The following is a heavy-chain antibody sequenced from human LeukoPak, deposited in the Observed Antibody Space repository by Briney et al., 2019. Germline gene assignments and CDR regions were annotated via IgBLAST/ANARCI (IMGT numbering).Heavy chain of an antibody. CDR3: ARDRPPTYYYDSSGLGAFDI. Sequence: ASVKVSCKASGYTFTGYYMHWVRQAPGQGLEWMGIINPSGGSTSYAQKFQGRVTMTRDTSTSTVYMELSSLRSEDTAVYYCARDRPPTYYYDSSGLGAFDIWGQGTMVTVSS. CDR1: GYTFTGYY. J-gene: IGHJ3*02. D-gene: IGHD3-22*01. V-gene: IGHV1-46*01. CDR2: INPSGGST.